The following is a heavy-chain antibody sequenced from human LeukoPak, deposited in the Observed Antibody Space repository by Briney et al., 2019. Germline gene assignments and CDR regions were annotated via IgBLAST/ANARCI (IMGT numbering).Heavy chain of an antibody. D-gene: IGHD6-19*01. V-gene: IGHV3-23*01. CDR2: ISGSGDRT. Sequence: GGSLRLSCVGAGFTFSNYAMTWVRQALGKGLGWVSGISGSGDRTYYADSVKGRFTISRDNSKNTLYLQMNSLTDDDSAVYYCAKDRIPVAGRQDIWDYWGQGTLVTVSS. CDR1: GFTFSNYA. CDR3: AKDRIPVAGRQDIWDY. J-gene: IGHJ4*02.